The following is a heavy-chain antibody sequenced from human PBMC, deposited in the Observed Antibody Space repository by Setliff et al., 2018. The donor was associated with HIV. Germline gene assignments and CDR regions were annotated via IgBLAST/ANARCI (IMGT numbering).Heavy chain of an antibody. Sequence: GGSLRLSCAASGFTFTNYWMAWIRQAPGRGLEWAAIISNDGGREYYVDSVKGRFTISSDNAKNSLYLRMNSLRVEDTAVYYCARGYYYDTSAPGFDYWGQGTLVTVSS. CDR3: ARGYYYDTSAPGFDY. D-gene: IGHD3-22*01. V-gene: IGHV3-7*01. CDR2: ISNDGGRE. CDR1: GFTFTNYW. J-gene: IGHJ4*02.